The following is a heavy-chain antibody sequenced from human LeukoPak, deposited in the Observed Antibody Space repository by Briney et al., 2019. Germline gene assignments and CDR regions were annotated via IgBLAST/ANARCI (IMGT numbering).Heavy chain of an antibody. CDR2: VYTSGST. Sequence: SETLSLTCTLSSGSLSSSYWSWIRQPAGKGLEWIGRVYTSGSTNYNPSLKSRVTISVDTSKNQFSLKLSSVTAVDTAVYYCARGPVGGATYYDGDAFDIWGQGTMVTVSS. CDR3: ARGPVGGATYYDGDAFDI. J-gene: IGHJ3*02. V-gene: IGHV4-4*07. CDR1: SGSLSSSY. D-gene: IGHD1-26*01.